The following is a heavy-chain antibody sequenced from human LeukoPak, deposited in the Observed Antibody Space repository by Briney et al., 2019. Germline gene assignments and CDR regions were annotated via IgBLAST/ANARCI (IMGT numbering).Heavy chain of an antibody. D-gene: IGHD2-15*01. Sequence: SETLSLTCTVSGGSISSYYWSWIRQPPGKGLEWIGYIYYSGSINYNPSLESRVTISVDTSKNQFSLKMRSVTAADTAVYYCTREALGFCSGGSCVHWLDPWGQGTLVTVSS. V-gene: IGHV4-59*01. J-gene: IGHJ5*02. CDR3: TREALGFCSGGSCVHWLDP. CDR1: GGSISSYY. CDR2: IYYSGSI.